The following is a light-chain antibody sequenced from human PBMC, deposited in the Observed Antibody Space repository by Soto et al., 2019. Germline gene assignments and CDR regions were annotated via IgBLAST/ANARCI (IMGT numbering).Light chain of an antibody. CDR2: RVS. CDR3: MQGTYRRT. V-gene: IGKV2-30*02. J-gene: IGKJ1*01. Sequence: DIVMTQSPLSLPVTLGQPASISCSSSQSLVHGDGNTYLNRYLQRPGQSPRRLIYRVSNRESGVPDRFSGSGSGTDFTRKISRVEAEDFSVYYCMQGTYRRTFGQGTKLEIK. CDR1: QSLVHGDGNTY.